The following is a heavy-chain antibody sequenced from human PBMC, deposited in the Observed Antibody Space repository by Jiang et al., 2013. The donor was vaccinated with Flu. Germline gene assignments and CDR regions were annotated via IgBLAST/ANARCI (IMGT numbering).Heavy chain of an antibody. D-gene: IGHD3-10*01. V-gene: IGHV1-8*01. CDR1: GYTFTSYD. Sequence: VQLVESGAEVKKPGASVKVSCKASGYTFTSYDINWVRQATGQGLEWMGWMNPNSGNTGYAQKFQGRVTMTRNTSISTAYMELSSLRSEDTAVYYCARVLSIIPDMVRGVISYYYYYGMDVWGQGTTVTVSS. CDR2: MNPNSGNT. J-gene: IGHJ6*02. CDR3: ARVLSIIPDMVRGVISYYYYYGMDV.